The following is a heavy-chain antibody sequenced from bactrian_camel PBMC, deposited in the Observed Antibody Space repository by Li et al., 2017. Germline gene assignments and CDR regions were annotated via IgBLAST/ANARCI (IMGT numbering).Heavy chain of an antibody. Sequence: HVQLVESGGGSVQAGGSLRLAWVASGYDISLKCMAWFRQAPGKEREGVAAMYRDGNFTYYDDSVKGRFTISRDSAKNTVFLQMNSLKPEDTAVYYCAAGVSCDSDTRRYALWGQGTQVTVS. J-gene: IGHJ4*01. CDR3: AAGVSCDSDTRRYAL. CDR1: GYDISLKC. V-gene: IGHV3S6*01. D-gene: IGHD3*01. CDR2: MYRDGNFT.